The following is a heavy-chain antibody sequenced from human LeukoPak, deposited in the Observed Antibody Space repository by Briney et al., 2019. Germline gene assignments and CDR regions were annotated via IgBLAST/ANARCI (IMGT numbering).Heavy chain of an antibody. CDR2: ISYSGTT. CDR1: SGSISSYY. V-gene: IGHV4-59*01. CDR3: AGAGLVGATQGFDH. J-gene: IGHJ4*02. Sequence: PSETLSLTCTVSSGSISSYYWSWIRQPPGKGRGWVGYISYSGTTSYNPSLKSRVTISVDTSKNQFSLKLSSATAADMAVYCCAGAGLVGATQGFDHWPKGTLDTVFS. D-gene: IGHD1-26*01.